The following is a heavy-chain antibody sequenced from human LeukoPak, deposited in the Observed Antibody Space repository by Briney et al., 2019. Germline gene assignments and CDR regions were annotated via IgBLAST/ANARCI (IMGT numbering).Heavy chain of an antibody. CDR2: IYYSGST. D-gene: IGHD3-10*01. Sequence: SKTLSLTCAVYGGSFSGYYWSWIRQPPGKGLEWIGSIYYSGSTYYNPSLKSRVTISVDTSKNQFSLKLSSVTAADTAVYYCAREDITMVRGVITYQDYWGQGTLVTVSS. CDR3: AREDITMVRGVITYQDY. CDR1: GGSFSGYY. J-gene: IGHJ4*02. V-gene: IGHV4-34*01.